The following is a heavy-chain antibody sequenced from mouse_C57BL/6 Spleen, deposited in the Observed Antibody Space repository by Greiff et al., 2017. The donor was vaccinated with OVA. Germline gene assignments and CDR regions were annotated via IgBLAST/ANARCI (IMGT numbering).Heavy chain of an antibody. V-gene: IGHV1-76*01. J-gene: IGHJ2*01. Sequence: LVESGAELVRPGASVKLSCKASGYTFTDYYINWVKQRPGQGLEWIARIYPGSGNTYYNEKFKGKATLTAEKSSSTAYMQLSSLTSEDSAVYFCARSPFTTVGNYFDYWGQGTTLTVSS. CDR1: GYTFTDYY. D-gene: IGHD1-1*01. CDR2: IYPGSGNT. CDR3: ARSPFTTVGNYFDY.